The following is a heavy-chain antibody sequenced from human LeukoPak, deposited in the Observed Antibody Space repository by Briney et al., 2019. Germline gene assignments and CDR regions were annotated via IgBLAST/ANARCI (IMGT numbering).Heavy chain of an antibody. CDR3: ARAGRVVTSHFDY. D-gene: IGHD2-21*02. CDR1: GYTFSSYG. J-gene: IGHJ4*02. CDR2: IGADSGDT. Sequence: GASVKVSCKASGYTFSSYGISWVRQAPGQGLEWMGWIGADSGDTSHAQKVQGRLTMTADTSTNTAYVELRSLRSDDTAVFYCARAGRVVTSHFDYWGQGTLVTVSS. V-gene: IGHV1-18*01.